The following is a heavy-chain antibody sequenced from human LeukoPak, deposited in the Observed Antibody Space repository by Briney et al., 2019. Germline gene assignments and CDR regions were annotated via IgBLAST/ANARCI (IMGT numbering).Heavy chain of an antibody. J-gene: IGHJ5*02. V-gene: IGHV4-38-2*01. Sequence: SETLSLTCAVSGYSISSGYYCGWIRQPPGKGLEWIGSIYHSGSTYYNPSLKSRVTISVDTSKNQFSLKLSSVTAADTAVYYCARHRRLKQYQPSWFDPWGQGTLVTVSS. CDR3: ARHRRLKQYQPSWFDP. CDR2: IYHSGST. CDR1: GYSISSGYY. D-gene: IGHD2-2*01.